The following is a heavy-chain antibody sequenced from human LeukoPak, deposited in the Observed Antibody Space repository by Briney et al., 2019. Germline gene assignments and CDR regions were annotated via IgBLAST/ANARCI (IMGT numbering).Heavy chain of an antibody. CDR2: IYYSGST. D-gene: IGHD3-10*01. Sequence: SETLSLTCTVSGGSISSSSYYWGWIRQPPGKGLEWMGRIYYSGSTYYNPSLNSRDTISEDPSKNQFSLKLSSVTAADTAVYYCARLYYYGSGSYYNGPGYYYYMDVWGKGTTVTISS. CDR3: ARLYYYGSGSYYNGPGYYYYMDV. V-gene: IGHV4-39*01. CDR1: GGSISSSSYY. J-gene: IGHJ6*03.